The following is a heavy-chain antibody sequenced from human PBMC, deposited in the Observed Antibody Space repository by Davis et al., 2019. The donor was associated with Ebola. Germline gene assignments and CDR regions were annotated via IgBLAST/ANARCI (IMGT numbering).Heavy chain of an antibody. Sequence: GESLKISCAASGFTFSSYWMHWIRQAPGKGLVWVSRINSDGSSTSYADSVKGRFTISRDNAKNTLYLQMNSLRAEDTAVYYCARDGIAVAGTDGMDVWGQGTTVTVSS. D-gene: IGHD6-19*01. CDR3: ARDGIAVAGTDGMDV. CDR2: INSDGSST. J-gene: IGHJ6*02. V-gene: IGHV3-74*01. CDR1: GFTFSSYW.